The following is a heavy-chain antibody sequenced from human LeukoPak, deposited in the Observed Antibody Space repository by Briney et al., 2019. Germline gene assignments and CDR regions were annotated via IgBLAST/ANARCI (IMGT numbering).Heavy chain of an antibody. CDR2: IKQDGSEK. CDR3: ARSGSYFGYYYYMDV. D-gene: IGHD1-26*01. J-gene: IGHJ6*03. Sequence: GGSLRLSCAASGFTFSSYWMSWVRQAPGKGLEWVANIKQDGSEKYYVDSVKGRLTISRDNAKNSLYLQMNSLRAEDTAVYYCARSGSYFGYYYYMDVWGKGTTVTVSS. CDR1: GFTFSSYW. V-gene: IGHV3-7*01.